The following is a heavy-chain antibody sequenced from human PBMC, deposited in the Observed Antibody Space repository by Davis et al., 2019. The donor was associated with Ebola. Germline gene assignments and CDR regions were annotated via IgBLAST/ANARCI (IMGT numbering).Heavy chain of an antibody. CDR2: VSWDGVST. CDR3: AKDIWDVLTHSDYGMDV. Sequence: GGSLRLSCAASGFTFGDYTMHWVRQAPGKGLEWVSLVSWDGVSTFYADSVKGRFTISRDTSKNTLHLQMNSLRPEDSAMYYCAKDIWDVLTHSDYGMDVWGQGTTVTVSS. D-gene: IGHD3-10*02. J-gene: IGHJ6*02. V-gene: IGHV3-43*01. CDR1: GFTFGDYT.